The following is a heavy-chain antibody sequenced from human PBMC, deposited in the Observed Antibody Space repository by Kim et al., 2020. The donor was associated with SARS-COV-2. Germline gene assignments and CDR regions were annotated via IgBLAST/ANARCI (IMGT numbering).Heavy chain of an antibody. CDR3: ARQNEGGYSRDLDY. V-gene: IGHV1-18*01. Sequence: AQTLQGRVTMTTDTSTSTAYMELRSLRSDDTAVYYCARQNEGGYSRDLDYWGQGTLVTVSS. J-gene: IGHJ4*02. D-gene: IGHD2-15*01.